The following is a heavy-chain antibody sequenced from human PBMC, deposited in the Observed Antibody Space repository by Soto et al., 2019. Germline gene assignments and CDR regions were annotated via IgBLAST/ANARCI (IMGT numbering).Heavy chain of an antibody. CDR1: GFSLKNYA. CDR3: ARDCSSSSCSVWRY. J-gene: IGHJ4*02. D-gene: IGHD2-2*01. CDR2: ITGSGDKT. V-gene: IGHV3-23*01. Sequence: GGSLRLSCAASGFSLKNYAMTWVRQAPGRGLEWVSGITGSGDKTYYADSVKGRFIISRDNSENTLYLQMDSLRAEDTALYYCARDCSSSSCSVWRYWGQGTQVTVSS.